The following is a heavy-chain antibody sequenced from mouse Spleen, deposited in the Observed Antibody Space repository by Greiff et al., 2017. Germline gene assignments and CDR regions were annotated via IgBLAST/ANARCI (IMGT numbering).Heavy chain of an antibody. D-gene: IGHD2-1*01. V-gene: IGHV3-6*01. CDR1: GYSITSGYY. CDR2: ISYDGSN. Sequence: ESGPGLVKPSQSLSLTCSVTGYSITSGYYWNWIRQFPGNKLEWMGYISYDGSNNYNPSLKNRISITRDTSKNQFFLKLNSVTTEDTATYYCARGRGHYDGYFDYWGQGTTLTVSS. J-gene: IGHJ2*01. CDR3: ARGRGHYDGYFDY.